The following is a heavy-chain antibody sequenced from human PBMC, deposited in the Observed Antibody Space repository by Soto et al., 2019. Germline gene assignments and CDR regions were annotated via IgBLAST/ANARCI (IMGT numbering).Heavy chain of an antibody. Sequence: PSETLSLTCTVSGGSISSYYWSWIRQPPGKGLEWIGYIYYSGSTNYNPSLKSRVTISVDTSKNQFSLKLSSVTAADTAVYYCASLGYSSSWYLTWGQGTLVTVS. CDR2: IYYSGST. CDR3: ASLGYSSSWYLT. D-gene: IGHD6-13*01. V-gene: IGHV4-59*01. CDR1: GGSISSYY. J-gene: IGHJ5*02.